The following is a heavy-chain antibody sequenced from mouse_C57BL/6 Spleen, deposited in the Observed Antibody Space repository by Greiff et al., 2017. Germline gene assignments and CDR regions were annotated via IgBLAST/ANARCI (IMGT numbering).Heavy chain of an antibody. Sequence: DVKLVESEGGLVQPGSSMKLSCTASGFTFSDYYMAWVRQVPEKGLEWVANINYDGSSTYYLDSLKSRFIISRDNAKNILYLQMSSLKSEDTATYYCARQTYYGSSYVGYFDYWGQGTTLTVSS. CDR2: INYDGSST. J-gene: IGHJ2*01. CDR3: ARQTYYGSSYVGYFDY. CDR1: GFTFSDYY. D-gene: IGHD1-1*01. V-gene: IGHV5-16*01.